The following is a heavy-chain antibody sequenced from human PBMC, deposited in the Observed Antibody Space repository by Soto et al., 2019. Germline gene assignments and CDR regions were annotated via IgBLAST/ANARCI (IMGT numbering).Heavy chain of an antibody. D-gene: IGHD5-18*01. Sequence: ASVKVSCKASGFTFTSSAMQWVRQARGQRLEWIGWIVVGSGNTNYAQKFQERVTITRDMSTSTAYMELSSLRSEDTAVYYCAADARLRRKPNYYYYYMDVWGKGTTVTVSS. J-gene: IGHJ6*03. V-gene: IGHV1-58*02. CDR1: GFTFTSSA. CDR3: AADARLRRKPNYYYYYMDV. CDR2: IVVGSGNT.